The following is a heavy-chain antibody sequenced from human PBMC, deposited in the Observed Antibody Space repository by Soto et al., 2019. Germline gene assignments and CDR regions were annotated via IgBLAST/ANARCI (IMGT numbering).Heavy chain of an antibody. J-gene: IGHJ4*02. Sequence: QVQLVQTGAEVKNPGASVKVSCKASGYTFTSYAINWGRQPTGQWIEWMGWLNPNRGNTGSAQQFQGRVTMTRNTSMSTAYMELSSLRSEDTAVYYCARERAAAGTDYWGQGTLVTVSS. CDR3: ARERAAAGTDY. CDR2: LNPNRGNT. D-gene: IGHD6-13*01. CDR1: GYTFTSYA. V-gene: IGHV1-8*01.